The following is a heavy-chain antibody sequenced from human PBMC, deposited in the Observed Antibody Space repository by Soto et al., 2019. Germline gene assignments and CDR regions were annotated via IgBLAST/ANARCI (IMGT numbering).Heavy chain of an antibody. J-gene: IGHJ4*02. Sequence: QLVESGGGLVKPGGSLRLSCVASGFPFSSFSLNWIRQAPGKGLEWVSSIGRVSTYIYYADSVRGRFTVSQDNAKNSVYLQKNGLTGQGPGFFYCAGVAAGFGGYQNDLGGQGTLVTVSS. CDR3: AGVAAGFGGYQNDL. CDR2: IGRVSTYI. CDR1: GFPFSSFS. V-gene: IGHV3-21*02. D-gene: IGHD3-10*01.